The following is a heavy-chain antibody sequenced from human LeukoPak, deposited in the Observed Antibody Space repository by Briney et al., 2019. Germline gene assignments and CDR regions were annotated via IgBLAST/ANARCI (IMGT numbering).Heavy chain of an antibody. Sequence: PGGSLRLSCAASGFIFSRFWMSWLRPAPGKGLEWVAHMNEAGSDKYYVDSVKGRFTISRDNAKNSVYLQMNSLRAEDTAVYYCAYWTAELNSWGQGALVTVSS. CDR1: GFIFSRFW. CDR3: AYWTAELNS. CDR2: MNEAGSDK. D-gene: IGHD1-26*01. V-gene: IGHV3-7*01. J-gene: IGHJ5*02.